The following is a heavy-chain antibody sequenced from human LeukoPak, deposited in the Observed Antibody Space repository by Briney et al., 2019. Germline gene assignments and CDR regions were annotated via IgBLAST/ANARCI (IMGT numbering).Heavy chain of an antibody. CDR1: GYTFTGYY. V-gene: IGHV1-2*02. Sequence: ASVKVSCKASGYTFTGYYMHWVRQAPGQGLEWMGWINPNSGGTNYAQKFQGRVTMTRDTSISTAYMELSRLRSDDTAVYYCARGPYYYDSSGYYYTDHDFDYWGQGTLVTVSS. CDR3: ARGPYYYDSSGYYYTDHDFDY. J-gene: IGHJ4*02. D-gene: IGHD3-22*01. CDR2: INPNSGGT.